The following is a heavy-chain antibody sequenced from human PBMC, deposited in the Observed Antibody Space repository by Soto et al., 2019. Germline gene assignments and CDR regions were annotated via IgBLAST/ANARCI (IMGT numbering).Heavy chain of an antibody. J-gene: IGHJ4*02. CDR2: ISKSSGTK. CDR3: ARDLNWGFDY. Sequence: EVQRVESGGGLVQPGGSLRLSCAASGFTFSDYTMNWVRQAPGKGLEWVSYISKSSGTKSYADSVKGRFTISRDNAKNSLLLQMNSLRDEDTAPYDCARDLNWGFDYWGQGSLVTVSS. CDR1: GFTFSDYT. D-gene: IGHD7-27*01. V-gene: IGHV3-48*02.